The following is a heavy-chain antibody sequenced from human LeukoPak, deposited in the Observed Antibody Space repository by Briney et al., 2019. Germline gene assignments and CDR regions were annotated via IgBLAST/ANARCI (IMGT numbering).Heavy chain of an antibody. D-gene: IGHD5/OR15-5a*01. CDR2: IYYSGST. CDR1: GGSISSSSYY. CDR3: ARHVVSTMAPYYYMDV. Sequence: SETLSLTCTVSGGSISSSSYYWGWIRQPPGKGLERIGSIYYSGSTYYNPSLKSRVTISVDTSKSQFSLKLSSVTAADTAVYYCARHVVSTMAPYYYMDVWGKGTTVTVSS. J-gene: IGHJ6*03. V-gene: IGHV4-39*01.